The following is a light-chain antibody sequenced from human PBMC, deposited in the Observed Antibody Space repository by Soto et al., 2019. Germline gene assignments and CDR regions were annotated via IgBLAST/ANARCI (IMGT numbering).Light chain of an antibody. CDR2: LNSDGSH. Sequence: QLVLTQSPSASASLGASVTLTCTLSSGHISYAIAWHQQQPEKGPRYLMKLNSDGSHRKGDGIPDRFSASSSGAERYLTISSVHAAEEADYYCQTWGTGIRVFGGGTKLTVL. V-gene: IGLV4-69*01. CDR3: QTWGTGIRV. CDR1: SGHISYA. J-gene: IGLJ3*02.